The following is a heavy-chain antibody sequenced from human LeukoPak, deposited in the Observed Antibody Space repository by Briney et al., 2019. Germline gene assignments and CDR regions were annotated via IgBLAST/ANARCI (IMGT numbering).Heavy chain of an antibody. D-gene: IGHD3-22*01. J-gene: IGHJ4*02. Sequence: SVTVPCKASGYTFPKYNINWERQAPGQGLEWMGWISASNGYTNYAQNLQGGVTMTTDTSTNIAYMQLRSLTSGDTAVYYCARDPYYYDASGYSRPNFYFDYWGQGTQVTVSS. CDR2: ISASNGYT. V-gene: IGHV1-18*01. CDR1: GYTFPKYN. CDR3: ARDPYYYDASGYSRPNFYFDY.